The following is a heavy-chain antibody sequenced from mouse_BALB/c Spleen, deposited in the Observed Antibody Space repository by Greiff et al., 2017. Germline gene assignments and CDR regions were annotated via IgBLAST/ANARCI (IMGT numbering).Heavy chain of an antibody. Sequence: VQLKESGPGLVKPSQSLSLTCTVTGYSITSDYAWNWIRQFPGNKLEWMGYISYSGSTSYNPSLKSRISITRDTSKNQFFLQLNSVTTEDTATYYCASGGYYAAYWGQGTLVTVSA. CDR1: GYSITSDYA. CDR3: ASGGYYAAY. J-gene: IGHJ3*01. V-gene: IGHV3-2*02. CDR2: ISYSGST. D-gene: IGHD2-3*01.